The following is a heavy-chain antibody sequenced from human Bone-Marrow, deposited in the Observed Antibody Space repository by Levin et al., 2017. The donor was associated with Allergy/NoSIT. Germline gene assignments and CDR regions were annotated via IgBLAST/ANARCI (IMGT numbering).Heavy chain of an antibody. CDR2: IYYSGST. J-gene: IGHJ6*02. CDR1: GGSISSRSYY. D-gene: IGHD2-15*01. V-gene: IGHV4-39*07. Sequence: GSLRLSCTVSGGSISSRSYYWGWIRQPPGKGLEWIGSIYYSGSTYYNPSLKSRVTISVDTSKNQFSLKLSSVTAADTAVYYCARVVVVAATPDYYYGMDVWGQGTTVTVSS. CDR3: ARVVVVAATPDYYYGMDV.